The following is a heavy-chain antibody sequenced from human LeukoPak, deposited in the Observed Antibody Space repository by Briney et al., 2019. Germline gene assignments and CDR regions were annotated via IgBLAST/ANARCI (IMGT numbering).Heavy chain of an antibody. CDR2: LNTNTGNS. J-gene: IGHJ4*02. V-gene: IGHV1-8*01. CDR1: GYTFTHSD. D-gene: IGHD4-17*01. CDR3: ARDHYGDSLFDY. Sequence: ASVKVSCKTSGYTFTHSDINWVRQAPGQGLEWMGWLNTNTGNSGFAQKLQGRVTLAMDTSIATAYMELTGLRSEDTAVYYCARDHYGDSLFDYWGQGTLVTVSS.